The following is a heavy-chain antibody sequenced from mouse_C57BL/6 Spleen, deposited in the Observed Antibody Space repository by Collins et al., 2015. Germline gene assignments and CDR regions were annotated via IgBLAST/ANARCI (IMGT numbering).Heavy chain of an antibody. Sequence: YNEKFKTKATLTVDKPSSTAYMQLSSLTSEDSAVYYCARSRGLRWYFDVWGTGTTVTVSS. J-gene: IGHJ1*03. V-gene: IGHV1-72*01. CDR3: ARSRGLRWYFDV. D-gene: IGHD2-4*01.